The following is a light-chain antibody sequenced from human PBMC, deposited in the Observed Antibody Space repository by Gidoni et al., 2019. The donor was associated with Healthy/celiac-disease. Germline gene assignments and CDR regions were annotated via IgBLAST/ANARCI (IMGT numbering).Light chain of an antibody. J-gene: IGKJ2*01. CDR3: QQRSNWPPT. V-gene: IGKV3-11*01. Sequence: ELLFTQSPATLSLSPGETATLSCRASQSVSSYLAWYQQKPGQAPRLLIYDASNRASGIPARFSGSGSGTDFTLTISSREHEDFAVYYCQQRSNWPPTFGQGTKLEIK. CDR1: QSVSSY. CDR2: DAS.